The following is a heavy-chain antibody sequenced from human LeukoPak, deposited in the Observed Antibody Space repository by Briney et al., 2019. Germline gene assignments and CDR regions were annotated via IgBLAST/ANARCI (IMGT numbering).Heavy chain of an antibody. V-gene: IGHV4-59*10. CDR1: GGSFSGYY. Sequence: SETLSLTCAVYGGSFSGYYWSWIRQPPGKGLEWIGRIYTSGSTNYNPSLKSRVTMSVDTSKNQFSLKLSSVTAADTAVYYCARDRSTIFGVVIIPDYGMDVWGQGTTVTVSS. D-gene: IGHD3-3*01. CDR3: ARDRSTIFGVVIIPDYGMDV. J-gene: IGHJ6*02. CDR2: IYTSGST.